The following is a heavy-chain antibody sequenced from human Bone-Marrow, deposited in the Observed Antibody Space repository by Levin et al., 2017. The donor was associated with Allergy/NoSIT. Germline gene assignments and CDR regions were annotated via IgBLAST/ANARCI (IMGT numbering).Heavy chain of an antibody. CDR1: GFTVSNNY. CDR3: TQGGEPDYDSWGWFDP. D-gene: IGHD3-22*01. CDR2: IYSAGST. J-gene: IGHJ5*02. V-gene: IGHV3-53*01. Sequence: SCAVSGFTVSNNYMSWVRQAPGKGLEWVSVIYSAGSTYYADSVRGRFTISRDNSKNTLFLQMNSLRADDTAVYYCTQGGEPDYDSWGWFDPWGQGTLVTVSS.